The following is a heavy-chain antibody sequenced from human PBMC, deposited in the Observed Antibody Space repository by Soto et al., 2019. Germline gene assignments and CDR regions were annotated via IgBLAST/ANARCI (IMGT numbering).Heavy chain of an antibody. CDR2: IRSKAYGGTT. CDR1: GFTFGDYA. Sequence: GGSLRLSCTASGFTFGDYAMSWFRQAPGKGLEWVGFIRSKAYGGTTEYAASVKGRFTISRDDSKSIAYLQMNSLKTEDTAVYYCTRETRWWYSSSWKLYYFHYWGQGTLVTVSS. CDR3: TRETRWWYSSSWKLYYFHY. V-gene: IGHV3-49*03. D-gene: IGHD6-13*01. J-gene: IGHJ4*02.